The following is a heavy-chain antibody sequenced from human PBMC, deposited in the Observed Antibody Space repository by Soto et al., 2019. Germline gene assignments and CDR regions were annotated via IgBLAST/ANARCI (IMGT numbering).Heavy chain of an antibody. CDR1: GFTFSSYA. CDR3: AKDLYSSSWGYFQH. V-gene: IGHV3-23*01. J-gene: IGHJ1*01. CDR2: ISGSGSST. D-gene: IGHD6-13*01. Sequence: EVQLLESGGGLVQPGGSLRLSCAASGFTFSSYAMSWVRQAPGKGLEGVSAISGSGSSTYYADSVKGRFTISRDNSKNTLYLQMNSLRAEDTAVYYCAKDLYSSSWGYFQHWGQGTLVTVSS.